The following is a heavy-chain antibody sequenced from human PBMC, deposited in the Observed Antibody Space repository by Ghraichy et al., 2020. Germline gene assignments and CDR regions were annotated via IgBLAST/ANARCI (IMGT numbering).Heavy chain of an antibody. D-gene: IGHD2-15*01. Sequence: SETLSLTCAVSGGSISSGGYSWSWIRQPPGKGLEWIGYIYYSGSTYYNPSLKSRVTISVDTSKNQFSLKLSSVTAADTAVYYCARGYCSGGSCYGWIDYWGQGTLVTVSS. CDR3: ARGYCSGGSCYGWIDY. J-gene: IGHJ4*02. CDR1: GGSISSGGYS. V-gene: IGHV4-30-4*07. CDR2: IYYSGST.